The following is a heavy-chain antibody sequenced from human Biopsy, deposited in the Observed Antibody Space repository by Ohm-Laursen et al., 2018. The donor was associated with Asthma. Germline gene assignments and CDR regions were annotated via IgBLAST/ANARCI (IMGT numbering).Heavy chain of an antibody. CDR1: GDSFSNYA. CDR3: ARGYSGSDRIVYYYSGLEV. V-gene: IGHV1-69*01. Sequence: SSVKVSCKASGDSFSNYAISWARQAPGQGLEWMGGLIPVLGTPDRTQMFEGRVTITADESTSTAYMELSSLSSEDTAVYYFARGYSGSDRIVYYYSGLEVWGQGTPVTVSS. D-gene: IGHD5-12*01. J-gene: IGHJ6*02. CDR2: LIPVLGTP.